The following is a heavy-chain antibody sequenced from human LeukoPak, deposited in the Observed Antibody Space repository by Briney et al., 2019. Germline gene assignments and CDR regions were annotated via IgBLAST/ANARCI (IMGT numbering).Heavy chain of an antibody. CDR2: IKPDGSEK. D-gene: IGHD1-26*01. V-gene: IGHV3-7*01. CDR3: ARDTMGATDY. J-gene: IGHJ4*02. Sequence: PGGSLRLSCAASGFTVSSNYMSWVRQAPGKGLEWVANIKPDGSEKYYVDSVKGRFTISRDNAKNSLYLQMNSLRAEDTAVYFCARDTMGATDYWGQGTLVTVSS. CDR1: GFTVSSNY.